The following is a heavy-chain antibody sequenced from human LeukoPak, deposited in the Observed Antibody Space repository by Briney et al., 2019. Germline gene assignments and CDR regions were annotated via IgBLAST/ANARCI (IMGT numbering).Heavy chain of an antibody. Sequence: RRASVKVSCKASGYTFTSYGISWVRQAPGQGLEWMGWISAYSGNTNYAQKLQGRVTMTTDTSTSTAYMELRSLRSDDTAVYYCARTKTAILDYWGQGTLVTVSS. CDR1: GYTFTSYG. CDR2: ISAYSGNT. CDR3: ARTKTAILDY. J-gene: IGHJ4*02. D-gene: IGHD2-21*02. V-gene: IGHV1-18*01.